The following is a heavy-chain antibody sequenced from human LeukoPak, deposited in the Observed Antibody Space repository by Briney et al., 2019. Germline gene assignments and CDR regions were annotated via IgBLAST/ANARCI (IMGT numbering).Heavy chain of an antibody. D-gene: IGHD1-26*01. CDR3: ARGGGSYGSRSFDY. CDR2: IKKDGSEK. CDR1: GFTFSSHW. J-gene: IGHJ4*02. Sequence: PGGSLRLSCAASGFTFSSHWMSWVRQAAGKGLEWVANIKKDGSEKYYVDAVKGRFTISRDNAKTSLYLQMNSLRAEDTAVYYCARGGGSYGSRSFDYWGQGTLVTVSS. V-gene: IGHV3-7*01.